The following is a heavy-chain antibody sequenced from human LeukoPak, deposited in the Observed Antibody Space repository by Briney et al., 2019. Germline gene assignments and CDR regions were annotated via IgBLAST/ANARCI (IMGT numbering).Heavy chain of an antibody. D-gene: IGHD1-20*01. CDR1: NYTFASYG. V-gene: IGHV1-18*01. CDR2: ISPYDGNT. Sequence: ASVKVSCKASNYTFASYGLSWVRQAPGQGLQWVGWISPYDGNTNYAQRFQARVTMSIDKSTRTVYMELRRLRLDDTAVYYCVRVWPPNAVDRGMTYSDFTALDVWGQGNTVIVSS. J-gene: IGHJ3*01. CDR3: VRVWPPNAVDRGMTYSDFTALDV.